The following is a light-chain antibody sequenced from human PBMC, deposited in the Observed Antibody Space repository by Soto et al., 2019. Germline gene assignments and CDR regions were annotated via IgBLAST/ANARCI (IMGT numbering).Light chain of an antibody. J-gene: IGKJ2*01. Sequence: DIQLTQSPIFLSASVGDRVTISSRPSQAILNFLAWYQQKPGKAPNLLIFGASTLQSGVPSRFSGSGSGTEFTLTISSLQPEDFATYYCQQLNSHPRTFGQGTKLEIK. CDR3: QQLNSHPRT. CDR1: QAILNF. V-gene: IGKV1-9*01. CDR2: GAS.